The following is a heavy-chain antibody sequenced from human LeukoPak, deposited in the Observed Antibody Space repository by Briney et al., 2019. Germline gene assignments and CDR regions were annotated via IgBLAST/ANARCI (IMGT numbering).Heavy chain of an antibody. CDR3: ARDAGYCTGGSCWYFDH. Sequence: ASVKVSCKASGYTFTDYYMHWVRQAPGQGLEWMGWINLNSGGTNFAQRFQGRVTMTRDTSISTAYMDLSRLISDDTAVYYCARDAGYCTGGSCWYFDHWGQGALVTVSS. D-gene: IGHD2-15*01. CDR2: INLNSGGT. J-gene: IGHJ4*02. CDR1: GYTFTDYY. V-gene: IGHV1-2*02.